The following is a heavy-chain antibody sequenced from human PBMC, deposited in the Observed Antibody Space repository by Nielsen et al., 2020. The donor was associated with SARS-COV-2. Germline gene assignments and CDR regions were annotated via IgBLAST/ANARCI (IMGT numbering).Heavy chain of an antibody. CDR3: ARDLVVGATTWYYMDV. CDR1: VYSFTRYS. D-gene: IGHD1-26*01. J-gene: IGHJ6*03. CDR2: INAGNGNT. Sequence: ASVKVSCKASVYSFTRYSMHRLRQAPAQRLEWIGWINAGNGNTKYSQKFQGRVTITRDTSASTAYMELSSLRSEDTAVYYCARDLVVGATTWYYMDVWGKGTTVTVSS. V-gene: IGHV1-3*01.